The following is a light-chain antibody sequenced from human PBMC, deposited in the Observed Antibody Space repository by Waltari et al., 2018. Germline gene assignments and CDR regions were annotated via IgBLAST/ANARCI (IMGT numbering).Light chain of an antibody. Sequence: QSVLTQPPSASGTPGQRVTISCSGSSSNIGSNVVNWYQQLPGTPPNLLIRSSNQRPSGVPDRCCGSKSGTSASLAISGLQSEDEADDHCGAWDASLNGYVFGTGTKVTVL. CDR1: SSNIGSNV. CDR3: GAWDASLNGYV. CDR2: SSN. J-gene: IGLJ1*01. V-gene: IGLV1-44*01.